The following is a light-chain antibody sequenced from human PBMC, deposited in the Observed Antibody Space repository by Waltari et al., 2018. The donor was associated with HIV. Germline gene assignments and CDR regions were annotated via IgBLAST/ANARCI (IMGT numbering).Light chain of an antibody. V-gene: IGKV3-20*01. CDR1: QPVSGNF. J-gene: IGKJ1*01. Sequence: EIVLTQSPDTLSLSPGDTAFLSYRASQPVSGNFLAWYQQKPGQAPRLLISGASGRATGIPGRFSGSGSGTDFTLTITTLEPEDFAVYYCQQYGSLPRTFGQGTRVEIK. CDR2: GAS. CDR3: QQYGSLPRT.